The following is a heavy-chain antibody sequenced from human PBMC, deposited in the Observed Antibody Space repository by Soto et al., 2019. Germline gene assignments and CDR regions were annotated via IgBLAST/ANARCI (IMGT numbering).Heavy chain of an antibody. V-gene: IGHV3-33*01. CDR1: GFTFSSYG. Sequence: QVQLVESGGGVVQPGRSLRLSCAASGFTFSSYGMHWVRQAPGKGLEWVAVIWYDGSNKYYADSVKGRFTISRDNSKNTLYLQMNSLRAEDTAVYCCARGGYCSGGSCNYDAFDIWGQGTMVTVSS. J-gene: IGHJ3*02. D-gene: IGHD2-15*01. CDR3: ARGGYCSGGSCNYDAFDI. CDR2: IWYDGSNK.